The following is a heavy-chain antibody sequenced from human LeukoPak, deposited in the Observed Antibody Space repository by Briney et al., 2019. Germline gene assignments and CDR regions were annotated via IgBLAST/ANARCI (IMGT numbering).Heavy chain of an antibody. Sequence: GGSLRLSCAASGFTFSSYAMSWVRQAPGKGLEWVSAISGSGGSTYYADSAKGRFTISRDNSKNTLYLQMNSLRAEDTAVYYCAKVGYCSSTSCYWRGTYYFDYWGQGTLVTVSS. J-gene: IGHJ4*02. CDR2: ISGSGGST. D-gene: IGHD2-2*01. CDR3: AKVGYCSSTSCYWRGTYYFDY. V-gene: IGHV3-23*01. CDR1: GFTFSSYA.